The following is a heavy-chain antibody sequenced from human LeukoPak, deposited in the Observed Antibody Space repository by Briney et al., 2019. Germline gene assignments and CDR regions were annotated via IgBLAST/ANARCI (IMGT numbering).Heavy chain of an antibody. CDR2: IYSGGST. J-gene: IGHJ4*02. CDR1: GFTVSSNY. V-gene: IGHV3-53*01. D-gene: IGHD3-16*01. Sequence: GGSLRLSFAASGFTVSSNYMSWVRQAPGKGLEWVSVIYSGGSTDYADSVKGRFTISRDNTKNTLYLQMNSLRAEDTAVYYCARLSLWVFDYWGQGTLVTVSS. CDR3: ARLSLWVFDY.